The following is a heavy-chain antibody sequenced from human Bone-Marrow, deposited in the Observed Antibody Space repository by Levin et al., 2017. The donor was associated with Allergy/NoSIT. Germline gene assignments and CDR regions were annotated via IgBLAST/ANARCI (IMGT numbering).Heavy chain of an antibody. D-gene: IGHD2-2*01. J-gene: IGHJ6*02. V-gene: IGHV4-34*01. CDR3: ASRDSTPRLDYYGMDV. CDR2: INHSGST. CDR1: GGSFSGYY. Sequence: SETLSLTCAVYGGSFSGYYWSWIRQPPGKGLEWIGEINHSGSTNYNPSLKSRVTISVDTSKNQFSLKLSSVTAADTAVYYCASRDSTPRLDYYGMDVWGQGTTVTVSS.